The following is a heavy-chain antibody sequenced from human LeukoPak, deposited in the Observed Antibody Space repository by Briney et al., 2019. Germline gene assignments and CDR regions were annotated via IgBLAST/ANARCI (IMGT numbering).Heavy chain of an antibody. V-gene: IGHV3-23*01. CDR1: GFTFSSYG. J-gene: IGHJ4*02. Sequence: GGSLRLSCAASGFTFSSYGMHWVRQAPGKGLEWVSSVTGSGGSTYYADSVKGRFTISRDNSKNTLYLQMNSLRAEDTAVYYCYPQPVVNNVVVPGTIEGGQGTLVTVSS. D-gene: IGHD2-2*01. CDR2: VTGSGGST. CDR3: YPQPVVNNVVVPGTIE.